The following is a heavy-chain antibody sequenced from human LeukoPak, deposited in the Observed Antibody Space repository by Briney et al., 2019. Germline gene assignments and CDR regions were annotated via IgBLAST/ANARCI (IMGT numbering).Heavy chain of an antibody. J-gene: IGHJ5*02. D-gene: IGHD4-17*01. V-gene: IGHV4-34*01. CDR1: GGSFSGYY. CDR3: ARGATTVTQNNWFDP. Sequence: PSETLSLTCAVYGGSFSGYYWSWIRQPPGKGLEWIGEINHSGSTNYNPSLKSRVTISVDTSKNQFSLKLSSVTAADTAVYYCARGATTVTQNNWFDPWGQGTLVTVSS. CDR2: INHSGST.